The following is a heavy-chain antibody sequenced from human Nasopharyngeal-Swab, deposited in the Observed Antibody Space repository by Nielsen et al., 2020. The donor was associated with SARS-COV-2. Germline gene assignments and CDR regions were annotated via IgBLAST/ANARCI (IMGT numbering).Heavy chain of an antibody. Sequence: SETLSLTCTVSGGSISSGGYCWSWIRQHPGKGLEWIGYIYYSGSTYYNPSLKSRVTISVDTSKNQFSLKLSSVTAADTAVYYCARGEFGGVIVLDAFDIWGQGTMVTVSS. V-gene: IGHV4-31*03. CDR3: ARGEFGGVIVLDAFDI. J-gene: IGHJ3*02. CDR2: IYYSGST. CDR1: GGSISSGGYC. D-gene: IGHD3-16*02.